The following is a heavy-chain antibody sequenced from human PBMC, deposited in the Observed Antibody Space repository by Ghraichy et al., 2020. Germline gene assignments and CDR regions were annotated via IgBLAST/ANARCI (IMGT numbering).Heavy chain of an antibody. Sequence: SETLYLTCTVSGGSISSSSYYWGWIRQPPGKGLEWIGSIYYSGSTYYNPSRKSRVTISVDTSKNQFSLKLSSVTAADTAVYYCARHGHFSGWQYYYDSSGYYYDYFDYWGQGTLVTVSS. CDR3: ARHGHFSGWQYYYDSSGYYYDYFDY. V-gene: IGHV4-39*01. D-gene: IGHD3-22*01. CDR1: GGSISSSSYY. CDR2: IYYSGST. J-gene: IGHJ4*02.